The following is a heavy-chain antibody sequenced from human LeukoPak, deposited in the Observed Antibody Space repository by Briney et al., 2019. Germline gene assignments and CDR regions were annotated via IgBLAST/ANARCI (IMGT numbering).Heavy chain of an antibody. V-gene: IGHV3-9*01. CDR2: ISWNSGSI. Sequence: GGSLRLSCAASGFTFDDYAMHWVRQAPGKGLEWGSGISWNSGSIGYADSVKGRFTISRDNAKNSLYLQMNSLRAEDTALYYCAKDQSRDSSSWYYFDYWGQGTLVTVSS. CDR3: AKDQSRDSSSWYYFDY. D-gene: IGHD6-13*01. J-gene: IGHJ4*02. CDR1: GFTFDDYA.